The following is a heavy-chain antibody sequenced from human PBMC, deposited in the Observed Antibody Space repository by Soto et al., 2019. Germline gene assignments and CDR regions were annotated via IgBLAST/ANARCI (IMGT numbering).Heavy chain of an antibody. CDR2: INHSGST. J-gene: IGHJ6*02. Sequence: SETLSLTCAVYGGSFSGSYWSWIRQPPGKGLEWIGEINHSGSTNYNPSLKSRVTISVDTSKNQFSLKLSSVTAADTAVYYCARTRGDFWSGYWAYYYGMDVWGQGTTVTVSS. D-gene: IGHD3-3*01. CDR1: GGSFSGSY. V-gene: IGHV4-34*01. CDR3: ARTRGDFWSGYWAYYYGMDV.